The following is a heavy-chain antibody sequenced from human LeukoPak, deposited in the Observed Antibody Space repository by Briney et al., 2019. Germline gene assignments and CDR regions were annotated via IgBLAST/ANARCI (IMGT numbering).Heavy chain of an antibody. Sequence: GGSLRLSCAASGFTLSNHAMSWVRLVPGKGLEWVSALDPTSTYIYYGDSVKGRFTVSRDNSRNTLFLHMNGLRAEDTAVYYCANSSWEMGFDYWGQGTLVTVSS. V-gene: IGHV3-23*05. D-gene: IGHD5-24*01. CDR1: GFTLSNHA. J-gene: IGHJ4*02. CDR3: ANSSWEMGFDY. CDR2: LDPTSTYI.